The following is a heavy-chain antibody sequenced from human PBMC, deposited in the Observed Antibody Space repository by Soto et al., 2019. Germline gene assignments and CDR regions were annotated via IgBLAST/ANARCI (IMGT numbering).Heavy chain of an antibody. J-gene: IGHJ4*02. CDR2: ISAYNGNT. CDR1: GYTFTSYG. V-gene: IGHV1-18*01. Sequence: ASVKVSCKASGYTFTSYGISWVRQAPGQGLEWMGWISAYNGNTNYAQKLQGRVTISGDNAKNSLYLEMNSLRAEDTAVYYCARESEDLTSNFDYWGQGTLVTVSS. CDR3: ARESEDLTSNFDY.